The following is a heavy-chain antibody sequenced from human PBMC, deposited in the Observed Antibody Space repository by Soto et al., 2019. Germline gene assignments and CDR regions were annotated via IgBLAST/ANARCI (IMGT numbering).Heavy chain of an antibody. J-gene: IGHJ5*02. D-gene: IGHD3-3*01. CDR3: PRVLELGLTIFGVVIGWFDP. V-gene: IGHV4-4*02. CDR1: GGSISSSNW. CDR2: MYHSGSS. Sequence: ETLSLTCTVSGGSISSSNWWSWVRQPPGNGLEWIVEMYHSGSSNYNPSLKSRVTISVDKSKNQSSLKLSPVTAADTAVYYCPRVLELGLTIFGVVIGWFDPWGQGTLVTVYS.